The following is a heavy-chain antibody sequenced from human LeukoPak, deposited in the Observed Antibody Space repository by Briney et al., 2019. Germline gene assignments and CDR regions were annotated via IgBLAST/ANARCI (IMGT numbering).Heavy chain of an antibody. CDR2: INPNSGGT. J-gene: IGHJ4*02. CDR3: ARDYYDSGGYEDY. V-gene: IGHV1-2*02. D-gene: IGHD3-22*01. Sequence: ASVKVSCKASGYTFTGYYMHWVRQASGQGLEWMGWINPNSGGTNYAQKFQGRVTMTRDTSISTAYMELSRLRSDDTAVYYCARDYYDSGGYEDYWGQGTLVTVSS. CDR1: GYTFTGYY.